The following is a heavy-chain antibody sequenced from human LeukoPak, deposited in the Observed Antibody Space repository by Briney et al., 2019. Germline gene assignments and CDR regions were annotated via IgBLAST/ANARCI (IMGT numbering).Heavy chain of an antibody. D-gene: IGHD1-26*01. Sequence: SVKVSCKASGGTFSSYAISWVRQAPGQGLEWMGGIIPIFGTANYAQKFQGRVTITADESTSTAYMELSSLRSEDTAVYYCARGHLVIVGATGVASDIWGQGTMVTVSS. V-gene: IGHV1-69*13. CDR2: IIPIFGTA. J-gene: IGHJ3*02. CDR3: ARGHLVIVGATGVASDI. CDR1: GGTFSSYA.